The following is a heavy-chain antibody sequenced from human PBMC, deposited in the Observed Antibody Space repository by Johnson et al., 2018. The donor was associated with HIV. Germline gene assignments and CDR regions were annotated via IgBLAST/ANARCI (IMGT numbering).Heavy chain of an antibody. Sequence: MLLVESGGGLIQPGGSLRLSCAASGFTVSSNYMSWVRQAPGKGLEWVSVIYSGGSTYYADSVQGRLTISRDNSKNTLYLQMNSLRAEDTAVYYCARDEVAGAFDIWGQGTMVTVSS. CDR3: ARDEVAGAFDI. J-gene: IGHJ3*02. CDR1: GFTVSSNY. CDR2: IYSGGST. V-gene: IGHV3-53*01.